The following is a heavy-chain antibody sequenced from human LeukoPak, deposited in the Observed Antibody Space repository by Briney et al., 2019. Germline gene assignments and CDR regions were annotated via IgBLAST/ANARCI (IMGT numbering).Heavy chain of an antibody. Sequence: GASVKVSCKASGYTFTGYYMHWVRQAPGQGLEWMGWINPNSGGTNYAQKFQGRVTMTRDTSISTAYMELSRLRSDDTAVYYCARDVDSSSWSYYYYYYMDVWSKGTTVTVSS. J-gene: IGHJ6*03. V-gene: IGHV1-2*02. CDR2: INPNSGGT. D-gene: IGHD6-13*01. CDR1: GYTFTGYY. CDR3: ARDVDSSSWSYYYYYYMDV.